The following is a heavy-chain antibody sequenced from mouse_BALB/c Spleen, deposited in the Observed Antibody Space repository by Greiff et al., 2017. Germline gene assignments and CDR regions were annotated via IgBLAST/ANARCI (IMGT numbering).Heavy chain of an antibody. V-gene: IGHV5-12-2*01. CDR1: GFTFSSYT. CDR2: ISNGGGST. D-gene: IGHD1-1*02. J-gene: IGHJ3*01. CDR3: ALWSPFAY. Sequence: EVMLVESGGGLVQPGGSLKLSCAASGFTFSSYTMSWVRQTPEKRLEWVAYISNGGGSTYYPDTVKGRFTISRDNAKNTLYLQMSSLKSEDTAMYYCALWSPFAYWGQGTLVTVSA.